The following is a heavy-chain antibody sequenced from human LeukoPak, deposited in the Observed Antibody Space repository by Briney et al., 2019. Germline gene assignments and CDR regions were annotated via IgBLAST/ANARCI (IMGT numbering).Heavy chain of an antibody. J-gene: IGHJ4*02. D-gene: IGHD6-6*01. Sequence: GGSLRLSCTGSGFTFASYTLNWVRQAPGKGLEWVSSINGNSNYKYFIESVEGRFTISRDNAKNSLYLQMNNLRAEDTAAYYCARDTGSSSALAAYWGQGTLVTVSS. CDR3: ARDTGSSSALAAY. CDR1: GFTFASYT. V-gene: IGHV3-21*01. CDR2: INGNSNYK.